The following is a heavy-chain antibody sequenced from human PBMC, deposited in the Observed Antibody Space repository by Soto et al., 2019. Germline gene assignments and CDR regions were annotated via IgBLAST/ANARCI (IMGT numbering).Heavy chain of an antibody. Sequence: ERSRRRSCEACASSLSTYSMHWVRQAPRKRLEWVSSTGRWSDIYYADSVNGRCIISRDHAKHSVALHMNRLRDEDRADYYCLRDEAAWPRAYCLEGWGQGTRVAVAS. D-gene: IGHD1-26*01. J-gene: IGHJ6*01. CDR2: TGRWSDI. CDR3: LRDEAAWPRAYCLEG. CDR1: ASSLSTYS. V-gene: IGHV3-21*01.